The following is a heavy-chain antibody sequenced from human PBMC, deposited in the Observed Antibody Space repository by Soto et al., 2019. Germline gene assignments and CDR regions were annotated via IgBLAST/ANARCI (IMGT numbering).Heavy chain of an antibody. CDR1: GGSISSYY. J-gene: IGHJ3*02. CDR3: ARHANGDPDAFDI. CDR2: IYYSGST. D-gene: IGHD4-17*01. V-gene: IGHV4-59*08. Sequence: SETLSLTCTVSGGSISSYYWSWIRQPPGKGLEWVGYIYYSGSTNYNPSLKSRVTISVDTSKNQFSLKLSSVTAADTAVYYCARHANGDPDAFDIWGQGTMVTVSS.